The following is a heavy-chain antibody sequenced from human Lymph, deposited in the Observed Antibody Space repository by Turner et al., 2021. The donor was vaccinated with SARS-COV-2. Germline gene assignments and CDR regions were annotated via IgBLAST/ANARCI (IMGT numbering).Heavy chain of an antibody. D-gene: IGHD1-26*01. CDR2: ISYDGSNK. V-gene: IGHV3-30-3*01. Sequence: QVQLVEPGGGVVQSGRSLRLSRAASGFTFSTYAMHWFRQAPGKGLEWVAVISYDGSNKYYADSVKGRFTISRDNSKNTLYLQMNSLRAEDTAVYYCARARSGSYFDAFDIWGQGTMVTISS. CDR1: GFTFSTYA. J-gene: IGHJ3*02. CDR3: ARARSGSYFDAFDI.